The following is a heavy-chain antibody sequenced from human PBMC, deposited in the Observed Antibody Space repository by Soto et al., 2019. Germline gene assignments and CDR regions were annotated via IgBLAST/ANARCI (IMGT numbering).Heavy chain of an antibody. CDR3: AKDRNDYIWGSYRYPETGVY. D-gene: IGHD3-16*02. J-gene: IGHJ4*02. Sequence: GGSLRLSCAASGFTFSSYAMSWVRQAPGKGLEWVSAISGSGGSTYYADSVKGRFTISRDNSKNTLYLQMNSLRAEDTAVYYCAKDRNDYIWGSYRYPETGVYWGQGTLVTVSS. CDR2: ISGSGGST. CDR1: GFTFSSYA. V-gene: IGHV3-23*01.